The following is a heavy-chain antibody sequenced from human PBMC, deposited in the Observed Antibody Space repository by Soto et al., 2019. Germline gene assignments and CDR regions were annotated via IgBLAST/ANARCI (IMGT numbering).Heavy chain of an antibody. V-gene: IGHV3-30*18. Sequence: QVPLVESGGGVVQPGRSLRLSCAASGFTFSSYGMHWVRQAPGKGLEWVAVISYDGSNKYYADSVKGRFTISRDNSKNTLYLQMNSLRAEDTAVYYCANPAMVTYDYYYGMDVWGQGTTVTVSS. CDR2: ISYDGSNK. D-gene: IGHD5-18*01. CDR1: GFTFSSYG. J-gene: IGHJ6*02. CDR3: ANPAMVTYDYYYGMDV.